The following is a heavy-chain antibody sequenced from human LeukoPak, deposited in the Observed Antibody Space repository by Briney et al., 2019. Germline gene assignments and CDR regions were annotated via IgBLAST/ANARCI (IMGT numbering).Heavy chain of an antibody. CDR2: ISYDGSNK. D-gene: IGHD3-22*01. Sequence: GGSLRLSCAASGFTFSSYAMHWVRQAPGKGLEWVAVISYDGSNKYYADSVKGRFTISRDNSKNTLYLQMNRLRAEDTAVYYCQCHSYYDSSGSFDYWGQGTLVTVSS. CDR3: QCHSYYDSSGSFDY. CDR1: GFTFSSYA. J-gene: IGHJ4*02. V-gene: IGHV3-30-3*01.